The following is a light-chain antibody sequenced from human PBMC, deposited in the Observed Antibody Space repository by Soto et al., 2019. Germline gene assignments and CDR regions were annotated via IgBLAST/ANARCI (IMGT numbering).Light chain of an antibody. Sequence: QSALTQPASVSGSPGQSIAISCTGTSSDVGGYKYVSWYQQLPGKAPKLMIYDVSNRPSGVSDRFSGSKSGNTASLTISGLQAEDEADYYCTSYTSSSTYVFGTGTKLTVL. CDR1: SSDVGGYKY. J-gene: IGLJ1*01. V-gene: IGLV2-14*01. CDR2: DVS. CDR3: TSYTSSSTYV.